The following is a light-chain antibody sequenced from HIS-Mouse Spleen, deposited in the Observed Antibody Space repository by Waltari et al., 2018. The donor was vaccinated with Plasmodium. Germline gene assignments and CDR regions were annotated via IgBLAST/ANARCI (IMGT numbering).Light chain of an antibody. CDR2: GAS. Sequence: EIVMTQSPATLSVSPGERATLSCRASQSVSSNFAWYQQKPGQSPWLLIYGASTRATGIPARFSGSGSGTEFTLTISSLQSEDFAVYYCQQYNNWSFTFGPGTKVDIK. CDR3: QQYNNWSFT. CDR1: QSVSSN. J-gene: IGKJ3*01. V-gene: IGKV3-15*01.